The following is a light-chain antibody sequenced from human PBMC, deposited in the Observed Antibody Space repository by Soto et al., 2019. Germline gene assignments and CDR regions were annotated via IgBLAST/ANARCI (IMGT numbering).Light chain of an antibody. CDR1: SGHSSYI. V-gene: IGLV4-60*02. CDR3: ETGDSNTRV. CDR2: LEGSGSY. Sequence: QLVLTQSSSASASLGSSVKLTCTLSSGHSSYIIAWHQQQPGKAPRYLMKLEGSGSYNKGSGVPDRFSGSSSGADRYLTISNLRFEDEADYYCETGDSNTRVFGGGTKVTVL. J-gene: IGLJ3*02.